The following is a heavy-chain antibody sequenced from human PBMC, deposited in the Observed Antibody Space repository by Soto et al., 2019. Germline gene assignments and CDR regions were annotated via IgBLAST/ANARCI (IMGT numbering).Heavy chain of an antibody. CDR1: GFTFSSYS. Sequence: EVQLVESGGGLVQPGGSLRLSCAASGFTFSSYSMNWVRQAPGKGLEWVSYISSSSSTIYYADSVKGRFTISRDNAKNSLYLQMNSLRAEDTAVYYCARAYDDIWGSYRYRYSDYWGQGTLVTVSS. V-gene: IGHV3-48*01. CDR3: ARAYDDIWGSYRYRYSDY. CDR2: ISSSSSTI. J-gene: IGHJ4*02. D-gene: IGHD3-16*02.